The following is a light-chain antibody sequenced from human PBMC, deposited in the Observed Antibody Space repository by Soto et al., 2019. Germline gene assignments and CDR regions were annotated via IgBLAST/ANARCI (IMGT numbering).Light chain of an antibody. CDR1: SSDVGEENY. Sequence: QSVLTQPPSASGSPGQTVTLTCSGTSSDVGEENYVSWYQQHPGKVPKLILYEVSKRPSGVPDRFSGSRSGNTASLTVSGRQAEDEDDYYCSSFEGSPVVFGRGTKVTVL. J-gene: IGLJ2*01. V-gene: IGLV2-8*01. CDR2: EVS. CDR3: SSFEGSPVV.